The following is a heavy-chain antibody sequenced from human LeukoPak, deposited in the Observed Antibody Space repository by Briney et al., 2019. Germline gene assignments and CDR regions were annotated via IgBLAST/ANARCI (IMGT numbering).Heavy chain of an antibody. CDR2: INHSGDT. Sequence: SETLSLTCAVYGGSFSGYYWSWIRQPPGKGLEWIGEINHSGDTNYNPSLKSRVTISVDTSKNQFSLKLSSVTAADTAVYYCARGRQLNSWGQGSLVTVSS. CDR1: GGSFSGYY. V-gene: IGHV4-34*01. J-gene: IGHJ4*02. CDR3: ARGRQLNS. D-gene: IGHD1-1*01.